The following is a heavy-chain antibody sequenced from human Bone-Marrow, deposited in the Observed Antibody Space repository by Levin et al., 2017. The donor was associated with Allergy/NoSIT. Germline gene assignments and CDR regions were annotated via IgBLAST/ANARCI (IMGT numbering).Heavy chain of an antibody. D-gene: IGHD3-10*01. V-gene: IGHV3-23*01. CDR3: AKEGGHQYGSKIYAPFYYYYMDV. CDR1: GFNFGSYT. CDR2: ISGLSGT. J-gene: IGHJ6*03. Sequence: QPGGSLRLSCAASGFNFGSYTMSWVRQAPGKGLEWVSGISGLSGTYYADSVKGRFIVSRDNSKNMVYLQMNSLRAEDTAVYYCAKEGGHQYGSKIYAPFYYYYMDVWGKGTTVTVSS.